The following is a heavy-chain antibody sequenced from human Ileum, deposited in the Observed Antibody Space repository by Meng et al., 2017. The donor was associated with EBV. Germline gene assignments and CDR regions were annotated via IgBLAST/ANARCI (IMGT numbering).Heavy chain of an antibody. V-gene: IGHV4-39*07. CDR2: IYYRGNT. CDR3: ASAYDYGDYEAFAY. J-gene: IGHJ4*02. D-gene: IGHD4-17*01. Sequence: QLLRQESGPGLVKPSETLSLPCTVSGGCISTGNFYGGLIRQPPGKALECIGTIYYRGNTFYNPSLKSRLTISIDTSKNEFSLTLRSVTAADTALYYCASAYDYGDYEAFAYWGPGSLVTVSS. CDR1: GGCISTGNFY.